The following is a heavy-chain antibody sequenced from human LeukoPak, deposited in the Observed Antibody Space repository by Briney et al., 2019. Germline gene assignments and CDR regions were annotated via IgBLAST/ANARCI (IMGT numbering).Heavy chain of an antibody. D-gene: IGHD3/OR15-3a*01. Sequence: ASVKVSCKASGYTFTGHYMHWVRQAPGQGLEWMGWINPNSGGTNYAQKFQGRVTMTRDTSISTAYMELRRLRSDDTAAYYCARWTGINFDYWGQGTLVTVSS. CDR2: INPNSGGT. J-gene: IGHJ4*02. CDR1: GYTFTGHY. V-gene: IGHV1-2*02. CDR3: ARWTGINFDY.